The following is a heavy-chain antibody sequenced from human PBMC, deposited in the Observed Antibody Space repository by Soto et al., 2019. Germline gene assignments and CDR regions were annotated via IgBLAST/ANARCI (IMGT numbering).Heavy chain of an antibody. CDR1: GFTFSNAW. D-gene: IGHD2-2*01. CDR2: IKSKTDGGTT. J-gene: IGHJ4*02. CDR3: TTDFSFGGIVVVPAAMGFDY. Sequence: EVQLVESGGGLVKPGGSLRLSCAASGFTFSNAWMSWVRQAPGKGLEWVGRIKSKTDGGTTDYAATVKGRFTISRDDSKNTLYLQMNSLKTEDTAVYYCTTDFSFGGIVVVPAAMGFDYWGQGTLVTVSS. V-gene: IGHV3-15*01.